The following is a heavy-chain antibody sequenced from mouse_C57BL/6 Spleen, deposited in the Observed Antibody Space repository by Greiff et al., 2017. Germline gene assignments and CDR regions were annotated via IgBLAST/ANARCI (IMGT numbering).Heavy chain of an antibody. CDR2: ISYDGSN. CDR1: GYSITSGYY. D-gene: IGHD3-2*02. J-gene: IGHJ3*01. V-gene: IGHV3-6*01. Sequence: EVKLQESGPGLVKPSQSLSLTCSVTGYSITSGYYWNWIRQFPGNKLEWMGYISYDGSNNYNPSLKNRISITRDTSKNQFFLKLNSVTTEDTATYYCASETAQAIFAYWGQGTLVTVSA. CDR3: ASETAQAIFAY.